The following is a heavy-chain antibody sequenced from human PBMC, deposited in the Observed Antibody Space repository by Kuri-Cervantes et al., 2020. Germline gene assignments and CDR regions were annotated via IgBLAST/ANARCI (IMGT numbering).Heavy chain of an antibody. D-gene: IGHD3-10*01. CDR2: IYYSGST. J-gene: IGHJ4*02. CDR3: ARAWFGEFGGYFDY. CDR1: GGSISSSSYY. V-gene: IGHV4-39*07. Sequence: GSLRLSCTVSGGSISSSSYYWGWIRQPPGKGLEWIGSIYYSGSTYYNPSLKSRVTISVDTSKNQFSLKLSSVTAADTAVYYCARAWFGEFGGYFDYWGQGTLVTVSS.